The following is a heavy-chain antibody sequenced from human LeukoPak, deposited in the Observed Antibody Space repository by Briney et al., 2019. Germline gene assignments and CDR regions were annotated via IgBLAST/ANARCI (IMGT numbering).Heavy chain of an antibody. D-gene: IGHD1-26*01. V-gene: IGHV1-8*01. Sequence: GASVKASCKASGYTFTNYDINWVRQAAGQGPEWMGWMRPSNGNTGYAQKFQGRVTMTRNTSINTAYMELSSLRSDDTAVYYCARPPMGVGALEWGQGTLVTVSS. J-gene: IGHJ4*02. CDR2: MRPSNGNT. CDR1: GYTFTNYD. CDR3: ARPPMGVGALE.